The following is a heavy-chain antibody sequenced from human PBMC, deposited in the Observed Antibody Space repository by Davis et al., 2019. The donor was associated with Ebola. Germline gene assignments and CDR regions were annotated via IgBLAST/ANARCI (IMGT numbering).Heavy chain of an antibody. CDR3: ARGGRRYYDSSGYPGY. J-gene: IGHJ4*02. CDR1: GYTFTSYA. D-gene: IGHD3-22*01. CDR2: INAGNGNT. Sequence: ASVKVSCKASGYTFTSYAMHWVRQAPGQRLEWMGWINAGNGNTKYSQKFQGRVTITRDTSASTAYMELSSLRSEDTAVYYCARGGRRYYDSSGYPGYWGQGTLVTVSS. V-gene: IGHV1-3*01.